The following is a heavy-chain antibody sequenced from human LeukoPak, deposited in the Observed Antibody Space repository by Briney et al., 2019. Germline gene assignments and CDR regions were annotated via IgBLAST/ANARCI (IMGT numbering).Heavy chain of an antibody. J-gene: IGHJ3*02. Sequence: PSETLSLTCNVSGGSISSTSFYWGWIRQPPGKGLEWIGSIYYSGSTYCNPSLTSRVSISVDTSKNQFSLKLSSVTAADTAVYYCAKIGVVGAILDTFDIWGQGTMVTVSS. D-gene: IGHD1-26*01. CDR2: IYYSGST. CDR3: AKIGVVGAILDTFDI. CDR1: GGSISSTSFY. V-gene: IGHV4-39*07.